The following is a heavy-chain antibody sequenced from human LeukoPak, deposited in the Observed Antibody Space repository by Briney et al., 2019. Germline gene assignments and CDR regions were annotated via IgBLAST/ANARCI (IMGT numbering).Heavy chain of an antibody. CDR1: GYSFTSYA. CDR3: ARDPLRSTWSTYYNALDV. Sequence: ASVKVSCKASGYSFTSYAINWVRQAPGQGLEWMGWISAYNGNTDHAQKLQGRVTMTTDTSTSTAYMELRSLTSDDTAVYYCARDPLRSTWSTYYNALDVWGQGTTVTVSS. CDR2: ISAYNGNT. D-gene: IGHD6-13*01. V-gene: IGHV1-18*01. J-gene: IGHJ6*02.